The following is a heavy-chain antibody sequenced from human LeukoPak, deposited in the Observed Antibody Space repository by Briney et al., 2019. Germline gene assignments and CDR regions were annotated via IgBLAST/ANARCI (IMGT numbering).Heavy chain of an antibody. V-gene: IGHV4-39*07. CDR1: GGSISSSSYY. Sequence: SETLSLTCTVSGGSISSSSYYWGWTRQPPGKGLEWIGSIYYSGSTYYNPSLKSRVTISVDTSNNQFSLKLRSATAADTAIYYCAREKPPYGEHPGPFDYWGQGTLGTRSP. CDR3: AREKPPYGEHPGPFDY. J-gene: IGHJ4*02. D-gene: IGHD4-17*01. CDR2: IYYSGST.